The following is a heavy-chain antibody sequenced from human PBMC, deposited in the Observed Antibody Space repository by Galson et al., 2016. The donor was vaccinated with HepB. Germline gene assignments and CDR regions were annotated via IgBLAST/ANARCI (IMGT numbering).Heavy chain of an antibody. V-gene: IGHV4-39*01. D-gene: IGHD6-19*01. Sequence: SETLSLTCTVSGGSVRSSSYFWGWIRQPPGKGLEWIGTMYYSGDTYYNPSLKSRVTISVDTSKNQFSLKLSSVTAADTSVYYCVRQGSPRRVASKSRFPHWFDPWGQGTLVTVSS. CDR2: MYYSGDT. CDR3: VRQGSPRRVASKSRFPHWFDP. J-gene: IGHJ5*02. CDR1: GGSVRSSSYF.